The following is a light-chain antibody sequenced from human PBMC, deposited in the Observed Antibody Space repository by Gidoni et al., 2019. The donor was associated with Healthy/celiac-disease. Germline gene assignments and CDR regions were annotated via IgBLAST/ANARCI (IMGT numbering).Light chain of an antibody. CDR2: GST. V-gene: IGLV1-40*01. J-gene: IGLJ2*01. Sequence: QSVLTQPPSGSGAPVQRVTISGTGSRANIGPGFDVHWYPQLPGTAPNLLIYGSTNRPSGVPDRFSASESGTSASLAITGLQAEDEADYYCPSYDSSLSVLFGGGTNLTVL. CDR1: RANIGPGFD. CDR3: PSYDSSLSVL.